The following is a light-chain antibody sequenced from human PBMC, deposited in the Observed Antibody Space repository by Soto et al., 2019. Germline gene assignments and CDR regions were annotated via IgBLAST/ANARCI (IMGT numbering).Light chain of an antibody. CDR3: QQQGT. CDR1: QDISSS. Sequence: IQLTQSPSSLSASVGDRVTITCRASQDISSSLAWYQQKPGNAPNLLIYAASTLQSGVTSRFSGGGSGAHFTLTISSLQPEDSATYYCQQQGTFGQGTKLEIK. CDR2: AAS. J-gene: IGKJ2*01. V-gene: IGKV1-9*01.